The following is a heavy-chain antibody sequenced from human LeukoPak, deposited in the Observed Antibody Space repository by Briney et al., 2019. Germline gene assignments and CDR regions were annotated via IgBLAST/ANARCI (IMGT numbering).Heavy chain of an antibody. V-gene: IGHV4-34*01. Sequence: PSETLSLTCAVYGGSFSGYYWSWIRQPPGKVLEWIGEINHSGSTSYNPSLKSRVTISVDTSKNQFSLKVTSVTAADTAVYYCARRRIAAAGRRSAFEIWGQGTMVTVSS. J-gene: IGHJ3*02. CDR2: INHSGST. D-gene: IGHD6-13*01. CDR1: GGSFSGYY. CDR3: ARRRIAAAGRRSAFEI.